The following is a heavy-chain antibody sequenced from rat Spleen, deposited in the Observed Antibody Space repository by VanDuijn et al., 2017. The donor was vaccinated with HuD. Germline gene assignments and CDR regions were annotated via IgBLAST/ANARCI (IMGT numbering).Heavy chain of an antibody. D-gene: IGHD4-6*01. V-gene: IGHV5-22*01. CDR2: ISYEGSST. Sequence: EVQLVESVGGLVQPGRSLKLSCAASGITFSDYYMAWVRQAPKKGLEWVASISYEGSSTYYGDSVKGRFTISRDNAKSTLYLQMDSLRSEDTATYYCTTGGGLSGYWGQGVMVTVSS. J-gene: IGHJ2*01. CDR3: TTGGGLSGY. CDR1: GITFSDYY.